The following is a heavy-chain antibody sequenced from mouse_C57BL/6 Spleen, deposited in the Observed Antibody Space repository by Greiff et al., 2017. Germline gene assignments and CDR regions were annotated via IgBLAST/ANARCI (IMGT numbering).Heavy chain of an antibody. CDR2: ISYDGSN. CDR3: ERGGGIFAMDY. J-gene: IGHJ4*01. CDR1: GYSITSCYY. V-gene: IGHV3-6*01. Sequence: EESGPGLVKPSPSLSLTCSVTGYSITSCYYWKWIRQFPGNKLECMGYISYDGSNNYNPSLKNRITITRDTSKNQFFMKLNSVSTEDTATYYGERGGGIFAMDYWGQGTSVTVSA.